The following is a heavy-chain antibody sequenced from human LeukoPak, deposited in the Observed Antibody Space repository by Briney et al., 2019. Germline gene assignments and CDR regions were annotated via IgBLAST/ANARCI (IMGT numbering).Heavy chain of an antibody. Sequence: SVKVSCKAPGGTFSSYAISWVRQAPGQGLEWMGGIIPIFGTANYAQKFQGRVTITADKSTSTAYMELSSLRSEDTAVYYCAREKYYDILTGYYTDAFDIWGQGTMVTVSS. V-gene: IGHV1-69*06. CDR3: AREKYYDILTGYYTDAFDI. CDR2: IIPIFGTA. D-gene: IGHD3-9*01. J-gene: IGHJ3*02. CDR1: GGTFSSYA.